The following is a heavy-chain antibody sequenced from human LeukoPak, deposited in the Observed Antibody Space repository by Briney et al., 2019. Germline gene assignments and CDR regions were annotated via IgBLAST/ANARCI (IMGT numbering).Heavy chain of an antibody. J-gene: IGHJ4*02. CDR2: INPNSGGT. V-gene: IGHV1-2*02. CDR3: ARGLLSGSHSGAAY. D-gene: IGHD1-26*01. CDR1: GYIFTGNY. Sequence: GASVKVSCKASGYIFTGNYIHWVRQAPGQGLEWMGWINPNSGGTNFAQKFQGRVTMTRDTSISTAYMELSGLRSDDTAMYYCARGLLSGSHSGAAYWGQGTLVTVSS.